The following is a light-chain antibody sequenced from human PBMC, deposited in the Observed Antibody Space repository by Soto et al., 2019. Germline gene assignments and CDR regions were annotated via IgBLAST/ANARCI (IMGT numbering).Light chain of an antibody. J-gene: IGLJ3*02. CDR1: RSNIGRDY. V-gene: IGLV1-47*02. CDR2: TNN. CDR3: AAWDDSLSGWV. Sequence: QSALTQPPSASGTPGQRVTISCSGSRSNIGRDYVYWYQQLPGTAPKLLIYTNNQRPSGVPDRFSGSKSGTSASLAISGLRYEDEADYYCAAWDDSLSGWVFGGGTKLTVL.